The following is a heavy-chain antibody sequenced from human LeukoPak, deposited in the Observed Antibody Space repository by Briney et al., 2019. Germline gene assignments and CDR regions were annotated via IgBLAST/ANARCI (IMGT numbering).Heavy chain of an antibody. J-gene: IGHJ4*02. CDR3: AKDFGRHSYGYWYFDY. V-gene: IGHV3-23*01. CDR1: GFTFSSYA. CDR2: ISGSGGST. D-gene: IGHD5-18*01. Sequence: PGGSLRLSCAASGFTFSSYAMSWVRQAPGKGLEWVSAISGSGGSTYYADSVKGRFTISRDNSKNTLYLQMNSLRAEDTAVYYCAKDFGRHSYGYWYFDYWGQGTLVTVSS.